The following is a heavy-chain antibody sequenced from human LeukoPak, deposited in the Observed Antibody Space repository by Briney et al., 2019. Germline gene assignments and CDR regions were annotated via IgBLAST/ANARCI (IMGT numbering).Heavy chain of an antibody. CDR1: GYTFTSYD. CDR3: ARSGDSSSTSSNAFDI. Sequence: ASVKVSCKASGYTFTSYDINWVRQATGPGLEWMGWMNPNSGNTGYAQKFQGRVTMTRNTSISTAYMELSSLRSEDTAVYYCARSGDSSSTSSNAFDIWAKGQWSPSLQ. D-gene: IGHD2-2*01. V-gene: IGHV1-8*01. CDR2: MNPNSGNT. J-gene: IGHJ3*02.